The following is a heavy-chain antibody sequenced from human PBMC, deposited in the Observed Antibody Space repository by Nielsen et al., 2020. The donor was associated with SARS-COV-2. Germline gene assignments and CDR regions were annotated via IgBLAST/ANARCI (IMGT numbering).Heavy chain of an antibody. Sequence: ASVKVSCKASGYTFTSYGISWVRQAPGQGLEWMGLINPNSGGTNYAQKFQGRVTMTRDTSISTAYMELSRLRSDDTAVYYCATSRGGDYGYYYYGMDVWGQGTTVTVSS. CDR1: GYTFTSYG. J-gene: IGHJ6*02. CDR3: ATSRGGDYGYYYYGMDV. CDR2: INPNSGGT. V-gene: IGHV1-2*06. D-gene: IGHD4-17*01.